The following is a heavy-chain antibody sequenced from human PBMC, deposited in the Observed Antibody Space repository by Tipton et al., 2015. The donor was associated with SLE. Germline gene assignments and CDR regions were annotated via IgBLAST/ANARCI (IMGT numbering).Heavy chain of an antibody. V-gene: IGHV3-74*01. CDR2: INSDGSST. D-gene: IGHD6-19*01. CDR1: GFTFSSHW. J-gene: IGHJ4*02. Sequence: SLRLSCAASGFTFSSHWMHWVRQAPGKGLVWVSRINSDGSSTSYADSVKGRFTISRDNAKNTLYLQMNSLRAEDTAVYYCARVSWEYSSGQEPYFDYWGQGTLATVSS. CDR3: ARVSWEYSSGQEPYFDY.